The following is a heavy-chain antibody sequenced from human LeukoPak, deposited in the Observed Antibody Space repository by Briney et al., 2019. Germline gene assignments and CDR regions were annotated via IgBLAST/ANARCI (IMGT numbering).Heavy chain of an antibody. V-gene: IGHV4-34*01. CDR1: GGSFSGYY. CDR3: ARGLSRYNWFDP. J-gene: IGHJ5*02. Sequence: SETLSLTCAVYGGSFSGYYWSWIRQPPGKGLEWIGEINHSGSTNYTPSLKSRVTISVDTSKNQFSLKLSSVTAADTAVYYCARGLSRYNWFDPWGQGTLVTVSS. CDR2: INHSGST.